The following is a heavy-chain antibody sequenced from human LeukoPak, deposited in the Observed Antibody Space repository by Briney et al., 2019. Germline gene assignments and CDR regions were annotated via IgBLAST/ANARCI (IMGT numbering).Heavy chain of an antibody. J-gene: IGHJ4*02. CDR2: IIPIFGTA. D-gene: IGHD6-19*01. Sequence: ASVKVSCKASGYTFTSYDINWVRQATGQGLEWMGGIIPIFGTANYAQKFQGRVTVTADESTSTAYMELSSLRSEDTGVYYCARGRMAGTYVFDSWGQGTLVTVSS. CDR1: GYTFTSYD. V-gene: IGHV1-69*13. CDR3: ARGRMAGTYVFDS.